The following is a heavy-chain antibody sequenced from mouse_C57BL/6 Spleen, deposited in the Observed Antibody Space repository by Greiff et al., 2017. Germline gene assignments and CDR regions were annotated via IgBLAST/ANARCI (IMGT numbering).Heavy chain of an antibody. Sequence: VQLQQSGAELARPGASVKLSCKASGYTFTSYGISWVKQRTGQGLEWIGEIYPRSGNTYYNEKFKGKATLTADKSSSTAYMELRSLTSEDSAVYFCERGLTGGPAWFAYWGQGTLVTVSA. V-gene: IGHV1-81*01. CDR2: IYPRSGNT. J-gene: IGHJ3*01. CDR1: GYTFTSYG. D-gene: IGHD4-1*01. CDR3: ERGLTGGPAWFAY.